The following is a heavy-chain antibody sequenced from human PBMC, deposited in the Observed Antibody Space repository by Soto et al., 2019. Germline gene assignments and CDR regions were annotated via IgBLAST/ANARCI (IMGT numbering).Heavy chain of an antibody. J-gene: IGHJ5*02. CDR2: IYNSGRT. V-gene: IGHV4-59*08. Sequence: PSETLSLTCTVSGGSISSYYWSWIRQPPGKGLEWIGYIYNSGRTNYNPSLKSRVTISVDTSKNQFSLKLSSVTAADTAVYYCASPSLDFDMCSWGQGTLVTVSS. CDR3: ASPSLDFDMCS. D-gene: IGHD3-9*01. CDR1: GGSISSYY.